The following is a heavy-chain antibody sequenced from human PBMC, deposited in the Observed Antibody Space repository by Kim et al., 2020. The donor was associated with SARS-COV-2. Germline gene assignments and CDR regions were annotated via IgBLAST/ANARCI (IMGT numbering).Heavy chain of an antibody. V-gene: IGHV3-64D*09. J-gene: IGHJ3*02. D-gene: IGHD2-15*01. Sequence: GGSLRLSCSASGFTFSSYAMHWVRQAPGKGLEYVSAISSNGGSTYYADSVKGRFTISRDNSKNTLYLQMSSLRAEDTAVYYCVKFSRMVVAAFDIWGQGTMVTVSS. CDR1: GFTFSSYA. CDR3: VKFSRMVVAAFDI. CDR2: ISSNGGST.